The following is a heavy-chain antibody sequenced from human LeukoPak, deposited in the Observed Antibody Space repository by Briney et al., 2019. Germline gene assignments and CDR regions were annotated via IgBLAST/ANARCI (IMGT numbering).Heavy chain of an antibody. CDR1: GGSVSSGSYY. J-gene: IGHJ4*02. V-gene: IGHV4-61*01. CDR3: ARTYDYVWGSYRYGGYFDY. D-gene: IGHD3-16*02. CDR2: IYYSGST. Sequence: SETLSLTCIVSGGSVSSGSYYWSWIRQPPGKGLEWIGYIYYSGSTNYNPSLKSRVTISVDTSKNQFSLELSSVTAADTAVYYCARTYDYVWGSYRYGGYFDYWGQGTLVTVSS.